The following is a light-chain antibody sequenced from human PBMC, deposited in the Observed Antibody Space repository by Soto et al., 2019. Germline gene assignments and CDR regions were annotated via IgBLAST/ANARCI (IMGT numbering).Light chain of an antibody. Sequence: EVVLTQSPGTLSLSPGERATLSCRASQSVSSHYLAWYHQKPGQAPRLLIYGASSRATGIPDRFSGSGSGTDFTLTISRLEPEDFAVYYCQQYGSSPNTIGQGTKLEIK. V-gene: IGKV3-20*01. CDR1: QSVSSHY. J-gene: IGKJ2*01. CDR3: QQYGSSPNT. CDR2: GAS.